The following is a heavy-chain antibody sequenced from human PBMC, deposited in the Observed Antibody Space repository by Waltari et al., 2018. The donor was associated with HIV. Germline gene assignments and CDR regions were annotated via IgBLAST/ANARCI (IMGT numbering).Heavy chain of an antibody. D-gene: IGHD3-22*01. CDR1: GGSITSGSYY. CDR3: ARHHSSGYLGFDY. V-gene: IGHV4-39*01. J-gene: IGHJ4*02. CDR2: IYYSGST. Sequence: LVKPSETLSLTCTVSGGSITSGSYYWGWIRQPPGKGLEWIGSIYYSGSTYYNPSLKSRVTISVDTSKNQFSLKLSSVTAADTAVYCCARHHSSGYLGFDYWGQGTLVTVSS.